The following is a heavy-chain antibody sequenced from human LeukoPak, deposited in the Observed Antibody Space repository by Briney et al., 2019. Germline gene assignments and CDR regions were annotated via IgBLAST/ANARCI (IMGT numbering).Heavy chain of an antibody. CDR2: IHSDGSST. CDR3: VRDRYYVPDY. D-gene: IGHD3-16*01. J-gene: IGHJ4*02. CDR1: GFTFSSTW. V-gene: IGHV3-74*01. Sequence: GGSLRLSCAASGFTFSSTWMHWFRQAPGKGPVWVSRIHSDGSSTIYADSVKGRFTISRDNARNTLYLQMNSLRAEDTAVCYCVRDRYYVPDYWGQGTLVTVSS.